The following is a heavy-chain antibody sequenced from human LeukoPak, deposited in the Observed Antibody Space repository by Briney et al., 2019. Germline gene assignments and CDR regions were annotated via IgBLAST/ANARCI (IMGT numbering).Heavy chain of an antibody. D-gene: IGHD3-10*01. CDR2: IIPIFGTA. J-gene: IGHJ6*03. CDR1: GGTFSSYA. V-gene: IGHV1-69*05. Sequence: HWASVKVSCKASGGTFSSYAISWVRQAPGQGLEWMGGIIPIFGTANYAQKFQGRVTITTDESTSTAYMELSSLRSEDTAVYYCARTYYYGSGGSHYYYMDVWGKGTTVTVSS. CDR3: ARTYYYGSGGSHYYYMDV.